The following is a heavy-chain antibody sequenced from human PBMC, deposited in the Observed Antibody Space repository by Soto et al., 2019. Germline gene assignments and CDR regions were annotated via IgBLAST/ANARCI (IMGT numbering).Heavy chain of an antibody. J-gene: IGHJ6*02. Sequence: SETLSLTCAVSGGVIISSNWWNWVRQPPGKELEWIGEIYQSGSTNYNPSLKSRVTMSVDKSKNQFSLKLSSVTAADTAVYYCARASRYSSSSYYFYGMDVWGQGTTVTVSS. CDR2: IYQSGST. CDR3: ARASRYSSSSYYFYGMDV. CDR1: GGVIISSNW. D-gene: IGHD2-15*01. V-gene: IGHV4-4*02.